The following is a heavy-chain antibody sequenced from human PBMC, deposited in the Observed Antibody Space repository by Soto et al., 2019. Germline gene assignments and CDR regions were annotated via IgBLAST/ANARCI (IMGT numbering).Heavy chain of an antibody. CDR2: ISAITNYK. CDR3: AGGSRDTSGYYDFEY. Sequence: NPGWSLRLSCACSVLTLINYGMSWVRQAPGKGLEWVSSISAITNYKYSADSLKGRFTISRDNAKNSLYLQMNSLRAEDTAVYYCAGGSRDTSGYYDFEYWGQGTLVTVSS. V-gene: IGHV3-21*01. D-gene: IGHD3-22*01. CDR1: VLTLINYG. J-gene: IGHJ4*02.